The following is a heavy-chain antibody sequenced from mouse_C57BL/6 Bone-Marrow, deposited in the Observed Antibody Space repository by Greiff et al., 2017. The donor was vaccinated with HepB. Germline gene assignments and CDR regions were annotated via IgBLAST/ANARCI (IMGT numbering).Heavy chain of an antibody. CDR1: GYTFTSYW. CDR3: ANYYGSSSHWYFDV. Sequence: QVQLQQPGAELVKPGASVKLSCKASGYTFTSYWMHWVKQRPGQGLEWIGMIHPNSGSTNYNEKFKSKATLTLAKSSSTAYMQLSSLTSEDSAVYYCANYYGSSSHWYFDVWGTGTTVTVSS. D-gene: IGHD1-1*01. V-gene: IGHV1-64*01. J-gene: IGHJ1*03. CDR2: IHPNSGST.